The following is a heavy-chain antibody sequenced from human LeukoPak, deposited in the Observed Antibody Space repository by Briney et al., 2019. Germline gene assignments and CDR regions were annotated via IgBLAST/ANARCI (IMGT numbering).Heavy chain of an antibody. CDR2: ISYDGSNK. D-gene: IGHD6-6*01. Sequence: RVRSLRLSCAASGFTFSSVAMHWGRQAPGKGVERVSGISYDGSNKYYSDSVKRRFTISRDNSMNTLYLQMNSLRAEDTAGYYCARAPQKQLVRLYYYYYIDVWGKGTTVSVSS. J-gene: IGHJ6*03. CDR3: ARAPQKQLVRLYYYYYIDV. V-gene: IGHV3-30*16. CDR1: GFTFSSVA.